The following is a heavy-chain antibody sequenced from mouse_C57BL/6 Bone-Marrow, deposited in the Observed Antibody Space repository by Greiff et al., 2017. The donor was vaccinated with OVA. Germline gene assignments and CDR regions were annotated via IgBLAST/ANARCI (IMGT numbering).Heavy chain of an antibody. J-gene: IGHJ4*01. D-gene: IGHD1-1*01. Sequence: EVQLVESGGGLVQPGGSLKLSCAASGFTFSDYYMYWVRQTPEKRLEWVAYISNGGGCTYYPDTVKGRFTISRDNAKNTLYLQMSRLKSEDTAMYYCARQTYYYGSSYYAMDYWGQGTSVTVSS. V-gene: IGHV5-12*01. CDR1: GFTFSDYY. CDR2: ISNGGGCT. CDR3: ARQTYYYGSSYYAMDY.